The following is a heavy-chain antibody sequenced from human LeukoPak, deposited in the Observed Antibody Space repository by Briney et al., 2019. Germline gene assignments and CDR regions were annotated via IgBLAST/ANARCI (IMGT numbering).Heavy chain of an antibody. CDR1: GYTFTGYY. D-gene: IGHD3-10*01. V-gene: IGHV1-2*02. J-gene: IGHJ4*02. CDR2: INPNSGGT. CDR3: ARVNGSGTAALF. Sequence: GASVKVSCKASGYTFTGYYMHWVRQAPGQGLEWMGWINPNSGGTNYAQKFQGRVTMTRDTSISTAYMELSSLRSEDTAVYYCARVNGSGTAALFWGQGTLVTVSS.